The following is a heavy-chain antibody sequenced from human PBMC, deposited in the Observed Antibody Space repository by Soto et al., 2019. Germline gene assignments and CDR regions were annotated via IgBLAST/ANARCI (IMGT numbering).Heavy chain of an antibody. Sequence: GGSLRLSCAASGFTFSSYGMHWVRQAPGKGLEWVAVIWYDGSNKYYADSVKGRFTISRDNSKNTLYLQMNSLRAEDTAVYYCATYDILTGYYDFDYWGQGTLVTVSS. CDR2: IWYDGSNK. J-gene: IGHJ4*02. CDR1: GFTFSSYG. V-gene: IGHV3-33*01. D-gene: IGHD3-9*01. CDR3: ATYDILTGYYDFDY.